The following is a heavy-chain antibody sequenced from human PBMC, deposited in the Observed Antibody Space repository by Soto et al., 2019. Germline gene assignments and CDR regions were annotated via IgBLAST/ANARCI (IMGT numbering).Heavy chain of an antibody. CDR2: ISSSSSYI. CDR1: GFTFSSYS. V-gene: IGHV3-21*01. CDR3: ARAHYVWGSYRYKYYFDY. J-gene: IGHJ4*02. Sequence: GSLRLSCAASGFTFSSYSMNWVRQAPGKGLEWVSSISSSSSYIYYADSVKGRFTISRDNAKNSLYLQMNSLRAEDTAVYYCARAHYVWGSYRYKYYFDYWGQGTLVTVSS. D-gene: IGHD3-16*02.